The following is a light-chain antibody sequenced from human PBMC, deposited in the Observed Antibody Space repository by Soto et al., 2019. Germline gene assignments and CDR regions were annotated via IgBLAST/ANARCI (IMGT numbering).Light chain of an antibody. CDR1: QSLLHGTGYNY. CDR2: LGS. CDR3: MHVLQTPVT. J-gene: IGKJ3*01. Sequence: DIVMTQSPLSLLVTPGEPASISCRSSQSLLHGTGYNYLDWYLQKPGQSPQLLIQLGSMRASGVPDRFSGSGSGTDFTLKISRVEAEDVCVYYFMHVLQTPVTFGPGTKVEI. V-gene: IGKV2-28*01.